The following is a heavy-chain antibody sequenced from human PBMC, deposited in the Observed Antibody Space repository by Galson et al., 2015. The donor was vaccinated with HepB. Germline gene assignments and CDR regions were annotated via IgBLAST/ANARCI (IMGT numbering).Heavy chain of an antibody. CDR3: ARDGGYSSSWYRGDYYYYYMDV. V-gene: IGHV3-48*02. D-gene: IGHD6-13*01. CDR2: ISSSSSTI. Sequence: SLRLSCAASGFTFSSYSMNWVCQAPGKGLEWVSYISSSSSTIYYADSVKGRFTISRDNAKNSLYLQMNSLRDEDTAVYYCARDGGYSSSWYRGDYYYYYMDVWGKGTTVTVSS. J-gene: IGHJ6*03. CDR1: GFTFSSYS.